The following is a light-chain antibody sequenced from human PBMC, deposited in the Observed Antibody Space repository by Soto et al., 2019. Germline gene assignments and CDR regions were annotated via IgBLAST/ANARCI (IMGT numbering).Light chain of an antibody. V-gene: IGLV2-8*01. CDR3: SSYAGSNNYV. Sequence: QSALTQPPSASGSPGQSVTISCTGTSSDVGGYNYVSWYQQHPGKAPKLMIYEVSYRPSGVPDRFSGSKSGNTASLTVSGLQAEDEADYYCSSYAGSNNYVFGTGTKLTVL. J-gene: IGLJ1*01. CDR2: EVS. CDR1: SSDVGGYNY.